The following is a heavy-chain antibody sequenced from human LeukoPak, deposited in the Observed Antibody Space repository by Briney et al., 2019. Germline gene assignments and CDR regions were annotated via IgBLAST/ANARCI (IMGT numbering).Heavy chain of an antibody. CDR2: ISSDNST. Sequence: GGSLRLSCAASGFTVSTYYVNWGRQAPGKGLEWGSVISSDNSTYYADPVTGRFTISRDNSKNTLYLQMNRLTAEDTAVYYCARGRISGWSDFDYWGQGTLVTVSS. CDR3: ARGRISGWSDFDY. CDR1: GFTVSTYY. J-gene: IGHJ4*02. V-gene: IGHV3-66*01. D-gene: IGHD6-19*01.